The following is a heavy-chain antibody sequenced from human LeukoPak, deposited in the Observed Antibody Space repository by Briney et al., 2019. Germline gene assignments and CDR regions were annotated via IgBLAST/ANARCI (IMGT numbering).Heavy chain of an antibody. D-gene: IGHD1-1*01. CDR1: GFTFTTYA. J-gene: IGHJ4*02. V-gene: IGHV3-23*01. CDR2: SSGGGEAT. Sequence: GGSLRLSCATSGFTFTTYAMGWVRQAPGTGLEWVSASSGGGEATYYADSVKGRFTISRDNSKNTLSLQMNSLGAEDTAVYYCTRLSGTFGTTSRVLDSWGQGTQVTVSS. CDR3: TRLSGTFGTTSRVLDS.